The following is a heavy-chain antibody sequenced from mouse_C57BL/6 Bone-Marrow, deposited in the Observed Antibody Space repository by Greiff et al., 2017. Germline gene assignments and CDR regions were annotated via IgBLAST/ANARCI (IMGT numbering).Heavy chain of an antibody. CDR3: ARPYDVYYWYFDV. Sequence: VQLQQSGAELVKPGASVKMSCKASGFTFTSYWITWVKQRPGQGLEWIGDIYPGSGSTNYNEKFKSKGTMTVDKSSSTTYMQLISRTSEDSAVFYCARPYDVYYWYFDVWGKGTTVTVSS. CDR2: IYPGSGST. J-gene: IGHJ1*03. CDR1: GFTFTSYW. V-gene: IGHV1-55*01. D-gene: IGHD2-9*01.